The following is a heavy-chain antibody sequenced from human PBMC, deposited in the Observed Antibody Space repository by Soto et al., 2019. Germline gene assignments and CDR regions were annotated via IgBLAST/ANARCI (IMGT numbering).Heavy chain of an antibody. D-gene: IGHD2-15*01. CDR1: GGSLSTNP. CDR3: ARRHSGGFFRFFDS. V-gene: IGHV1-69*06. Sequence: QVQLVQSGTEVKKPGSSVKVSCKASGGSLSTNPISWVRQAPGQGLEWMGGTGSGTGPGNHAQKFQGRLTVTADKCTSPVYMELTNLSSADKAVYYCARRHSGGFFRFFDSWGQGTMVTVSS. J-gene: IGHJ4*02. CDR2: TGSGTGPG.